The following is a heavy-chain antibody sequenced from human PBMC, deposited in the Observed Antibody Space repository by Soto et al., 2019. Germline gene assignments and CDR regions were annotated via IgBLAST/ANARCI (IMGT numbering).Heavy chain of an antibody. CDR3: ARRWGFTFDY. V-gene: IGHV4-39*01. J-gene: IGHJ4*02. CDR1: GGSISSSSYF. CDR2: MYYSGST. Sequence: SETLSLTCTVSGGSISSSSYFWGWIRQPPGKGLEWIGSMYYSGSTYYNPSLKSRVTISVDTSKNQFSLKLSSVTAADTAVYYCARRWGFTFDYWGQGTLVTVSS. D-gene: IGHD1-26*01.